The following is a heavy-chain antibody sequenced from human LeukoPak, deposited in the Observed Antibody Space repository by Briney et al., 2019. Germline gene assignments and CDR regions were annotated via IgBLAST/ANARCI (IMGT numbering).Heavy chain of an antibody. Sequence: ASVKVSCKASGYTFTSYHMHWVRQAPGQGLEWMGIINPSGGSTSYAQKFQGRVTMTRDTSTSTVYMELSSLRSEDTAVYYCARGGPLVVGATNWFDPWGQGTLVTVSS. CDR2: INPSGGST. CDR1: GYTFTSYH. CDR3: ARGGPLVVGATNWFDP. V-gene: IGHV1-46*01. D-gene: IGHD1-26*01. J-gene: IGHJ5*02.